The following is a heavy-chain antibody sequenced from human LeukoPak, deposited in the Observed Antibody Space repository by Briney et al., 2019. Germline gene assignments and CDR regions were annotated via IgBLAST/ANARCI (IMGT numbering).Heavy chain of an antibody. CDR1: GGSISSSSYY. V-gene: IGHV4-39*01. Sequence: SETLSLTCTVSGGSISSSSYYWGWIRQSPGRGLEWIESLYYRGDTFYNPSLKSRVRIFVDKSKNQFSLKLTSVTATDTAVFYCARAARLQISIIKMIPSAFDVWGQGTMVTVSS. J-gene: IGHJ3*01. CDR3: ARAARLQISIIKMIPSAFDV. CDR2: LYYRGDT. D-gene: IGHD3-16*01.